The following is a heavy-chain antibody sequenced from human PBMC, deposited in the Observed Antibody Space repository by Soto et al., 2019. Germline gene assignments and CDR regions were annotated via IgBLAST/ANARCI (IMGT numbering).Heavy chain of an antibody. D-gene: IGHD3-22*01. Sequence: PSETLSLTCTVSGGSVSSGNYYWSWIRQPPGEGLEWIGYFYYTGSINYNPPLKSRVTISIDASKNQFSLRLSSVTAADTAVYYCARSMLYSDGSNYSPFDYWGQGTLVTV. CDR2: FYYTGSI. CDR3: ARSMLYSDGSNYSPFDY. CDR1: GGSVSSGNYY. V-gene: IGHV4-61*01. J-gene: IGHJ4*02.